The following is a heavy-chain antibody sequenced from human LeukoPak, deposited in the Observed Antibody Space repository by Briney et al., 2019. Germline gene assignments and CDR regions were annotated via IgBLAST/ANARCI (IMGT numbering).Heavy chain of an antibody. CDR1: GYTFTSYA. D-gene: IGHD2-2*02. J-gene: IGHJ5*02. CDR2: INAGNGNT. V-gene: IGHV1-3*01. Sequence: EASVKVSCKASGYTFTSYAMHWVRQAPGQRLEWMGWINAGNGNTKYSQKFQGRVTMTRDTSISTAYLELTGLRSEDTAVYYCVRDAEGAAISVNYWFDPWGQGTLVTVSS. CDR3: VRDAEGAAISVNYWFDP.